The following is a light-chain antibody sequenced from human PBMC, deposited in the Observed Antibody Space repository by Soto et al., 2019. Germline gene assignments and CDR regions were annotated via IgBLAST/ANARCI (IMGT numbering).Light chain of an antibody. Sequence: IVMTQSPATLSVSPGERATLSCRAGQTINSNVAWYQQRPGQAPRLLIYRASTRATGVPARFSGSGSGTEFTLTISGLQSEDFALDYCQQYQNLWTFGQGTKVEIK. V-gene: IGKV3-15*01. J-gene: IGKJ1*01. CDR1: QTINSN. CDR2: RAS. CDR3: QQYQNLWT.